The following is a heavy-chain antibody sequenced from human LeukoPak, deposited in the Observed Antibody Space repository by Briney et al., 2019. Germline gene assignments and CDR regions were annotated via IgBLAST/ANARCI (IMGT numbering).Heavy chain of an antibody. V-gene: IGHV3-23*01. J-gene: IGHJ4*02. D-gene: IGHD6-19*01. CDR2: ITGDRA. Sequence: GGSLRLSCAASGFTFSSYVMSWARQAPGKGLEWVSSITGDRAYYADSMQGRFTISRDDSKSTLFLQMSSLRAEDTAIYYCAKHYSSGWSQWYFDDWGQGTLVTVSS. CDR1: GFTFSSYV. CDR3: AKHYSSGWSQWYFDD.